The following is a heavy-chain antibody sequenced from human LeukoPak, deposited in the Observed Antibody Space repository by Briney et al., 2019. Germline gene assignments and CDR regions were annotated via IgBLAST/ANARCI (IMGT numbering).Heavy chain of an antibody. J-gene: IGHJ3*02. CDR3: AREDYGDYAETAFDI. Sequence: SETLSLTCTVSGGSISSYYWSWIRQPPGKGLEWIGSIYYSGSTNYNPSLKSRVTISVDTSKNQFSLKLSSVTAADTAVYYCAREDYGDYAETAFDIWGQGTMVTVSS. D-gene: IGHD4-17*01. CDR2: IYYSGST. V-gene: IGHV4-59*01. CDR1: GGSISSYY.